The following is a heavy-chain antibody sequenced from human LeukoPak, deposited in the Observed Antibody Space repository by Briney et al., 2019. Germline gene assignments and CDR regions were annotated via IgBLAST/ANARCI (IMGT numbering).Heavy chain of an antibody. CDR1: GGSISNHY. Sequence: SETLSLTCSVSGGSISNHYWSWIRQPPGKGLEWVGYIHNTRSTNSNPLLKSRVTMSIDTSKNQFSLKLSSVTAADTAVYYCARGGDWFDPWGQGTLVTVSS. V-gene: IGHV4-59*11. D-gene: IGHD3-16*01. CDR2: IHNTRST. CDR3: ARGGDWFDP. J-gene: IGHJ5*02.